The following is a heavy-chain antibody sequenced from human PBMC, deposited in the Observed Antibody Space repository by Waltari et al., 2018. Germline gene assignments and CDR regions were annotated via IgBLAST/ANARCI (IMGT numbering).Heavy chain of an antibody. Sequence: QVQLQQWGAGLLKPSETLSLTCAVYGGSFSGYYWSWIRQPPGKGLEWIGEINHSGSTNYNPSLKSRVTISVDTSKNQFSLKLSSVTAADTAVYYCARGGDYYGSGSYHYYYYYMDVWGKGTTVTVSS. CDR2: INHSGST. J-gene: IGHJ6*03. D-gene: IGHD3-10*01. CDR3: ARGGDYYGSGSYHYYYYYMDV. V-gene: IGHV4-34*01. CDR1: GGSFSGYY.